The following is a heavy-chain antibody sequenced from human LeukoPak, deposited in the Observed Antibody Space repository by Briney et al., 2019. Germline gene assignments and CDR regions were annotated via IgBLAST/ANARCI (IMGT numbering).Heavy chain of an antibody. D-gene: IGHD3-22*01. CDR1: FRSISIYY. Sequence: SDTLALTCTFSFRSISIYYWIWIRQPPAKGLGWIGNIYYSWSTNYNPSLKSRVTISGDTSKNQFSLKLSSVSAADTAVYYCARGAYYESSGFFDYWGQGTLVTVSS. J-gene: IGHJ4*02. CDR2: IYYSWST. V-gene: IGHV4-59*07. CDR3: ARGAYYESSGFFDY.